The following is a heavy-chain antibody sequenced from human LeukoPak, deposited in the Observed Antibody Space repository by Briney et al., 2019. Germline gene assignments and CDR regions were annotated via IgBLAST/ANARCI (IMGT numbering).Heavy chain of an antibody. Sequence: PGGSLRLSCAASGFTFSSYEMNCVRQAPGKGLEWVSYISSSGSTIYYADSVKGRFTISRDNAKNSLYLQMNSLRAEGRVVYYCAELGITMIGGVWGKGTTVTISS. D-gene: IGHD3-10*02. V-gene: IGHV3-48*03. J-gene: IGHJ6*01. CDR3: AELGITMIGGV. CDR2: ISSSGSTI. CDR1: GFTFSSYE.